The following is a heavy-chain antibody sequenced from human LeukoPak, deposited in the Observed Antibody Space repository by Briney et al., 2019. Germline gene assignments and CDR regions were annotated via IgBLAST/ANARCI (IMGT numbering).Heavy chain of an antibody. CDR2: IYYSGST. D-gene: IGHD3-9*01. V-gene: IGHV4-59*01. CDR3: ARSDILTGFD. J-gene: IGHJ4*02. Sequence: SETLSPTCTVSGGSISSYYWSWIRQPPGKGLEWIGYIYYSGSTNYNPSLKSRVTISVDTSKNQFSLKLSSVTAADTAVYYCARSDILTGFDWGQGTLVTVSS. CDR1: GGSISSYY.